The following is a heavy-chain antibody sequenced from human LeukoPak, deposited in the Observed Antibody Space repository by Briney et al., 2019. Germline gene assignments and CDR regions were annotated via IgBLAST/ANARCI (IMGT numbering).Heavy chain of an antibody. J-gene: IGHJ4*02. CDR3: ARDRRDSYGPDYFDY. Sequence: ASVKVSCKASGGTFSSYAISWVRQAPGQGLEWMGGIIPIFGTANYAQKFQGRVTITADKSTSTAYMELSSLRSEDTAVYYCARDRRDSYGPDYFDYWGQGTLVTVSS. D-gene: IGHD5-18*01. CDR1: GGTFSSYA. CDR2: IIPIFGTA. V-gene: IGHV1-69*06.